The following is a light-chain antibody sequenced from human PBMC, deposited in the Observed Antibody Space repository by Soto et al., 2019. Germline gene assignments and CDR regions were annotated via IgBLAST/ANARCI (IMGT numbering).Light chain of an antibody. CDR3: SSYTSSSTVYV. Sequence: QSVLTQPASVSGSPGQSITISCTGTSSDVGGYNYVSWYQQHPGKAPKLMIYEVSNRPSGVSNRFSGSKPGNTASLTISGLQAEDEADYYCSSYTSSSTVYVFGTGTKVTVL. V-gene: IGLV2-14*01. CDR1: SSDVGGYNY. CDR2: EVS. J-gene: IGLJ1*01.